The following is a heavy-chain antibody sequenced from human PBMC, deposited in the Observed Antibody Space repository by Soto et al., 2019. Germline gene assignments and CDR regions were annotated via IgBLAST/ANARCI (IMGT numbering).Heavy chain of an antibody. CDR1: GFTFSSYA. J-gene: IGHJ6*01. D-gene: IGHD3-3*01. CDR2: ISYDGSNK. V-gene: IGHV3-30-3*01. CDR3: ARRRDYDFWSGYYYGMDV. Sequence: QVQLVESGGGVVQPGRSLRLSCAASGFTFSSYAMHWVRQAPGKGLEWVAVISYDGSNKYYADSVKGRFTISRDNSKNTLYLQMNSLRAEDTAVYYCARRRDYDFWSGYYYGMDVW.